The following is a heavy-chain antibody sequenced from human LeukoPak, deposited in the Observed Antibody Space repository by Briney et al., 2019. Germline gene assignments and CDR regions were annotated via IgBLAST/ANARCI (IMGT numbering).Heavy chain of an antibody. D-gene: IGHD5-24*01. Sequence: GGSLRLSCTASGFTFSDYAIHWVRQAPGKGLEWVAVISYDGSNKYYADSVKGRFTISRDNAKNSLYLQMNSLRAEDTAVYYCATRRDGYPLWGQGTLVTVSS. CDR3: ATRRDGYPL. CDR2: ISYDGSNK. J-gene: IGHJ4*02. V-gene: IGHV3-30*04. CDR1: GFTFSDYA.